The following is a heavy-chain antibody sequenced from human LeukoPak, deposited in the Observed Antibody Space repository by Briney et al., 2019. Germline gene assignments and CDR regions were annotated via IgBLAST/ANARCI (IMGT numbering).Heavy chain of an antibody. Sequence: ASVKISCKASGYIFTKYVVHWVRQAPGQRPEWMGWIKAGNGDTKYSQNFQDRLTITRDTSASTVYMELSSLTSEDTALYYCARDDCGDTCYPGGYWGQGTLVTVSS. D-gene: IGHD2-21*01. CDR2: IKAGNGDT. V-gene: IGHV1-3*01. CDR3: ARDDCGDTCYPGGY. J-gene: IGHJ4*02. CDR1: GYIFTKYV.